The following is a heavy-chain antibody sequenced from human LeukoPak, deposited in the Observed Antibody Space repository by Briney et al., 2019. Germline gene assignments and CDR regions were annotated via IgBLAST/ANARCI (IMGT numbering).Heavy chain of an antibody. J-gene: IGHJ6*02. CDR2: ISYDGSNK. V-gene: IGHV3-30-3*01. CDR1: GFTFSSYA. D-gene: IGHD2-15*01. Sequence: GRSLRLSCAASGFTFSSYAMLWVRQAPGKGLEWVAVISYDGSNKYYADSVKGRFTISRDNSKNTLYLQMNSLRAEDTAVYYCAKAVAATLYYYYGMDVWGQGTTVTVSS. CDR3: AKAVAATLYYYYGMDV.